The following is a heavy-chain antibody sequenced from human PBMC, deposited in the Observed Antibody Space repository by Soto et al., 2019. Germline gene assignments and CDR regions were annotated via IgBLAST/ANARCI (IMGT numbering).Heavy chain of an antibody. CDR3: TSTVYYDSSGYLH. V-gene: IGHV3-73*02. Sequence: EVQLVESGGGLVQPGGSLKLSCAASGFTFSGSAMHWVRQASGKGLEWVGRIRSKANSYATAYAASVKGRFTISRDDSKNTAYLQMNSLKTEDTAVYYCTSTVYYDSSGYLHWGQGTLVTVSS. CDR1: GFTFSGSA. CDR2: IRSKANSYAT. J-gene: IGHJ4*02. D-gene: IGHD3-22*01.